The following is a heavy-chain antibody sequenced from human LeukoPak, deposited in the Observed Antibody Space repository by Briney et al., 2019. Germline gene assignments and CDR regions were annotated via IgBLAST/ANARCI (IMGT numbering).Heavy chain of an antibody. CDR2: ISSSSSYI. Sequence: GGSLRLSCAASGFTFSSYSMNWVRQAPGKGLEWVSSISSSSSYIYYADSVKGRFTISRDNAKNSLYLQMNSLRAEDTAVYYCARGPAAIDSWFDPWGQGTLVTVSS. V-gene: IGHV3-21*01. CDR3: ARGPAAIDSWFDP. J-gene: IGHJ5*02. D-gene: IGHD2-2*01. CDR1: GFTFSSYS.